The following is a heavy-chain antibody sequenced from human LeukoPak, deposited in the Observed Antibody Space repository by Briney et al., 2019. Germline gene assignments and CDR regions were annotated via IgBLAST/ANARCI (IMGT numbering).Heavy chain of an antibody. V-gene: IGHV3-64D*06. J-gene: IGHJ4*02. D-gene: IGHD3-10*01. CDR3: VKDRGGLARDFDQ. CDR2: LKNNGDNI. CDR1: GFIFGHYA. Sequence: GGSLRLSCSASGFIFGHYAMHWVRQAPGKGLEYVSSLKNNGDNIYYTDSVKGRFTISRDNSRNTLYLQLSSLRPEDTAVYYCVKDRGGLARDFDQWGQGTLVTVYS.